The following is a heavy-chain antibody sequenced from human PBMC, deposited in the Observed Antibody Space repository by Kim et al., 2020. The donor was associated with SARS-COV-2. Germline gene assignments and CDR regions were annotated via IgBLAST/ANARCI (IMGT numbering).Heavy chain of an antibody. CDR1: GYSFTSYW. J-gene: IGHJ5*02. CDR3: ARHLPYDSSGSNWFDP. CDR2: IYPGDSDT. Sequence: GESLKISCKGSGYSFTSYWIGWVRQMPGKGLEWMGIIYPGDSDTRYSPSFQGQVTISADKSISTAYLQWSSLKASDTAMYYCARHLPYDSSGSNWFDPWGQGTLVTVSS. D-gene: IGHD3-22*01. V-gene: IGHV5-51*01.